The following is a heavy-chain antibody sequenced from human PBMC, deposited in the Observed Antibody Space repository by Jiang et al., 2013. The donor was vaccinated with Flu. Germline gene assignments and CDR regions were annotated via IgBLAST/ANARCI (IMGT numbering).Heavy chain of an antibody. J-gene: IGHJ4*02. CDR1: GGSISSRSYY. D-gene: IGHD3-3*01. CDR2: IYYSGTT. Sequence: GPGLVKASETLSLTCTVSGGSISSRSYYWGWIRQPPGKGLEWIGNIYYSGTTYYNPSLKSRVTISIDTSKSQFSLKLSSVTAADTAVYYCAREYATYYDFWSGPDYWGQGTLVT. CDR3: AREYATYYDFWSGPDY. V-gene: IGHV4-39*07.